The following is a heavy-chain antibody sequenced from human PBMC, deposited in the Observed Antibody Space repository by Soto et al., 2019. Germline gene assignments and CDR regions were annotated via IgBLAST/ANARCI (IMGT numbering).Heavy chain of an antibody. CDR3: ARETDTSMVDY. V-gene: IGHV1-8*01. CDR1: GYNFSAYY. J-gene: IGHJ4*02. Sequence: QVQLVQSGAEVKKPGATVKVSCQTSGYNFSAYYFNWVRQAAGQGPEWMGWLNPRNGQTGYVQKFRGRVTMTRDTSIATVYLELSRLTSEDTAIYFCARETDTSMVDYWGQGTLVTVSS. D-gene: IGHD5-18*01. CDR2: LNPRNGQT.